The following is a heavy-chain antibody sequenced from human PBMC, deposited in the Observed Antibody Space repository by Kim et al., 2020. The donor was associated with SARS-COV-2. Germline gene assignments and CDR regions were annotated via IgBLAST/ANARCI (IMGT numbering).Heavy chain of an antibody. CDR2: ITTNGGST. CDR3: VKEGGQLWLPHFDY. Sequence: GGSLRLSCSASGFTFSKYAMHWVRQAPGKGLEYVSAITTNGGSTYYADSVKGRFTISRDNSKNTLYLQMSSLRAEDTAVYYCVKEGGQLWLPHFDYWGQGTLVTVSS. J-gene: IGHJ4*02. D-gene: IGHD5-18*01. V-gene: IGHV3-64D*09. CDR1: GFTFSKYA.